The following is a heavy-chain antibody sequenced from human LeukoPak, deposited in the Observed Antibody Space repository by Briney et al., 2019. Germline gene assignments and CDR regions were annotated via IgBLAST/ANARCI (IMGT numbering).Heavy chain of an antibody. Sequence: SETLSLTCTVSGGSISSSSYYWGWIRQPPGKGLEWIGSIYYSGSTYYNPSLKSRVTISVDTSKNQFSLKLSSVTAADTAVYYCARPGGYSYGYGAFDIWGQGTMVTVSS. CDR3: ARPGGYSYGYGAFDI. V-gene: IGHV4-39*07. J-gene: IGHJ3*02. CDR1: GGSISSSSYY. CDR2: IYYSGST. D-gene: IGHD5-18*01.